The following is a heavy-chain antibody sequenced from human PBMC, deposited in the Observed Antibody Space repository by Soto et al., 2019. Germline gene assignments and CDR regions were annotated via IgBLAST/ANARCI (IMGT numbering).Heavy chain of an antibody. CDR1: GFTFTSYA. J-gene: IGHJ3*02. V-gene: IGHV3-23*01. CDR2: ISASGDNT. Sequence: GGSLRLSCAASGFTFTSYAMSWVRQAPGEGLEWVSAISASGDNTYYADSVKGRFTISRDNSKNTVYMQMNSLRAEDTAVYYCAKERLVGYTTTHAFDIWGQGTMVTVSS. D-gene: IGHD3-22*01. CDR3: AKERLVGYTTTHAFDI.